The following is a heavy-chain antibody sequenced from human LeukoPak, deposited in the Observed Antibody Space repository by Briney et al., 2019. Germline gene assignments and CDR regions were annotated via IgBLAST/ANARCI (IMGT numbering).Heavy chain of an antibody. J-gene: IGHJ4*02. Sequence: PGGSLRLSGAASGFTFYDYAMHRVRQAPGKGLEGVSGISWNSGSIVHADPVKGRFTISRDNEKNSLYLQMNGLRDEDTALYYCAKDSSSSWYGGGFAYWGQGTLVTVSS. CDR3: AKDSSSSWYGGGFAY. V-gene: IGHV3-9*01. D-gene: IGHD6-13*01. CDR2: ISWNSGSI. CDR1: GFTFYDYA.